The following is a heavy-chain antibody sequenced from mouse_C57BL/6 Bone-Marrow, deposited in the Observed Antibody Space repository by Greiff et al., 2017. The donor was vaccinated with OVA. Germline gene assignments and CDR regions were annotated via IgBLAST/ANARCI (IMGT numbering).Heavy chain of an antibody. V-gene: IGHV1-64*01. CDR3: ARYYYYCSSVYVGV. D-gene: IGHD1-1*01. J-gene: IGHJ1*03. CDR2: IHPNSGST. Sequence: QVQLQQPGAELVKPGASVKLSCKASGYTFTSYWMHWVKQRPGQGLEWIGMIHPNSGSTNYNEKFKSKATLTVDKSSSAVYMQLSSLTSEDSAVDYSARYYYYCSSVYVGVWGTGATVTVAS. CDR1: GYTFTSYW.